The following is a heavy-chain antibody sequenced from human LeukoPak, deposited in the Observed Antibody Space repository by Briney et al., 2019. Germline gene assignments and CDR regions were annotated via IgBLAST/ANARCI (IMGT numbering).Heavy chain of an antibody. CDR3: ARDFTGGNYFNDY. CDR1: GYTFTSYG. Sequence: ASVKVSCKASGYTFTSYGISWVRQAPGQGLEWMGWINPYNGNTNYAQNLQGRVTMTTDTSTSTAYMELRSLRSDDTAVYYCARDFTGGNYFNDYWGQGTLVTVSS. CDR2: INPYNGNT. D-gene: IGHD1-26*01. J-gene: IGHJ4*02. V-gene: IGHV1-18*01.